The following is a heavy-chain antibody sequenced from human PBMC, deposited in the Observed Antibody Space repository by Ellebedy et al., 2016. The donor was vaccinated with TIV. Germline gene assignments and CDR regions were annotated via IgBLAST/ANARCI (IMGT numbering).Heavy chain of an antibody. V-gene: IGHV1-18*01. CDR2: VSGYNGRT. CDR1: GYTFTNFG. D-gene: IGHD2-21*02. J-gene: IGHJ4*02. Sequence: AASVTVSCKASGYTFTNFGFTWVRQAPGQGLEWVGWVSGYNGRTKYAQKVQDRVTMTTDTSASIGYMDLRNLTSDDTAVYYCARDHWTSEVGTIFDYWGQGTLVTVSS. CDR3: ARDHWTSEVGTIFDY.